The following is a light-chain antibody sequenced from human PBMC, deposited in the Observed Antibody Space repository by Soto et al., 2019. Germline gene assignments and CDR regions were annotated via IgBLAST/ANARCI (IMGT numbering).Light chain of an antibody. Sequence: QSVLTQPPSVSAAPGQKVTISCSGSSSNIGNNYVFWYQQLPGTAPKLLIYDNDKRPSGIPDRFSGSKSGTSATLGITGLQTGDEDDYYCATWDRRRSVVVFGGGTKVTVL. CDR3: ATWDRRRSVVV. CDR2: DND. CDR1: SSNIGNNY. V-gene: IGLV1-51*01. J-gene: IGLJ2*01.